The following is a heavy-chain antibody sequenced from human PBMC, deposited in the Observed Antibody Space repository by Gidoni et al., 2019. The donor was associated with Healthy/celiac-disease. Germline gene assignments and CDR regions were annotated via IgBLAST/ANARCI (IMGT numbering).Heavy chain of an antibody. CDR2: MNPNSGNT. J-gene: IGHJ4*02. CDR3: ARAKYYYDSSGYYALGFDY. D-gene: IGHD3-22*01. CDR1: GSTFPSYD. V-gene: IGHV1-8*01. Sequence: QVQLVQSGAEVKKPGASVKVSCKASGSTFPSYDINWVRQATGQGLEWMGWMNPNSGNTGYAQKFQGRVTMTRNTSISTAYMELSSLRSEDTAVYYCARAKYYYDSSGYYALGFDYWGQGTLVTVSS.